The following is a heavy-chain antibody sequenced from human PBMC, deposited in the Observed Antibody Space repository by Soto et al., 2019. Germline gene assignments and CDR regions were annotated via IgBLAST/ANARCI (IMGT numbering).Heavy chain of an antibody. CDR2: INTDGSSS. V-gene: IGHV3-74*01. CDR3: ARDEGGDDFWSGYYKYYYGMDV. CDR1: GFTFSSFW. Sequence: EVQLVESGGGLVQPGGSLRLSCAASGFTFSSFWMHWVRQVPGKGLVWVSRINTDGSSSSYADFVKGRFTISRDNAKNTLYLQMNRLRAEDTAVYYCARDEGGDDFWSGYYKYYYGMDVWGQGTTVTVSS. D-gene: IGHD3-3*01. J-gene: IGHJ6*02.